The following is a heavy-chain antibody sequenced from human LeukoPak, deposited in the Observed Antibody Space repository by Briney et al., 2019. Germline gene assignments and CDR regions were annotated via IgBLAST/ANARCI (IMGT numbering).Heavy chain of an antibody. D-gene: IGHD3-3*01. J-gene: IGHJ4*02. CDR1: GFTFNDYW. V-gene: IGHV3-7*04. CDR3: ARAIGIWSGYSY. Sequence: GRSLRPSCAASGFTFNDYWMSLVRQAPGKGLEWVADIKKDGSTTHYVDSVRGRFTISRDNAKNSLYLQMNSPRVEDTAVYYCARAIGIWSGYSYWGQGTLVTVSS. CDR2: IKKDGSTT.